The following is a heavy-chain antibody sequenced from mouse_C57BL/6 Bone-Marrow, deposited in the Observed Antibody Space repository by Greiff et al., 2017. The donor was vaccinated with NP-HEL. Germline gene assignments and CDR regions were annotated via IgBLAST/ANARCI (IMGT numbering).Heavy chain of an antibody. CDR1: GYTFTDYN. CDR2: INPNNGGT. CDR3: ARMHGGITLDY. V-gene: IGHV1-18*01. Sequence: VQLQQSGPELVKPGASVKIPCKASGYTFTDYNMDWVKQSHGKSLEWIGDINPNNGGTFYNQKFKGKATLTVDKSSSTAYMELRSLTSEDTAVYYCARMHGGITLDYWGQGTTLTVSS. D-gene: IGHD1-1*01. J-gene: IGHJ2*01.